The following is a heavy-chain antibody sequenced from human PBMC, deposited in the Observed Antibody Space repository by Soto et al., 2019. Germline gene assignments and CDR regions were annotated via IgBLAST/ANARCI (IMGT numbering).Heavy chain of an antibody. CDR2: ISGSGGST. Sequence: PGGSLRLSCAASGFTFSNYAMSWVRQAPGKGLEWVSGISGSGGSTYYRDSVRGRFTISKDESKNTLSLQMNSLRAEDTAVYYCAKDFSYYDFWSGYYSFDYWGQGTLVTVSS. J-gene: IGHJ4*02. V-gene: IGHV3-23*01. CDR1: GFTFSNYA. D-gene: IGHD3-3*01. CDR3: AKDFSYYDFWSGYYSFDY.